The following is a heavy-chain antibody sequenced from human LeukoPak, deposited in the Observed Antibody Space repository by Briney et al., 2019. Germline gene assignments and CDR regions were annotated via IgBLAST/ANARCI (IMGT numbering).Heavy chain of an antibody. J-gene: IGHJ4*02. CDR2: INRSGST. CDR3: ALAAAGTRGGIDY. V-gene: IGHV4-34*01. Sequence: PSETLSLTCAVYGGSFSGYYWSWIRQPPGEGLEWIGEINRSGSTNYNPSLKSRVTISVDTSKNQFSLKLSSVTAADTAVYYCALAAAGTRGGIDYWGQGTLVTVSS. CDR1: GGSFSGYY. D-gene: IGHD6-13*01.